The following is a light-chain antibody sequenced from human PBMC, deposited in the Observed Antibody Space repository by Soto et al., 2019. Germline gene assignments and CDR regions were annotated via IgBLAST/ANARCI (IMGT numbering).Light chain of an antibody. CDR1: QSVSNNY. Sequence: IVLTQSPGTLYLSPWERATLSCRASQSVSNNYLAWYQQKPGQAPRLLTYGVSSRATGIPARFSGSGSGTDFTLTISSLEPEDFAVYYCQQRSNWPWTFGQGTKVDIK. CDR2: GVS. CDR3: QQRSNWPWT. J-gene: IGKJ1*01. V-gene: IGKV3D-20*02.